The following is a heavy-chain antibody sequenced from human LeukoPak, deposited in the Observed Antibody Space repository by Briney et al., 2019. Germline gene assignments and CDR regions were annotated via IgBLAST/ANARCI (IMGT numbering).Heavy chain of an antibody. J-gene: IGHJ5*02. D-gene: IGHD6-6*01. CDR1: GYTFISYG. CDR3: ARDHSSSSGWFDP. V-gene: IGHV1-18*01. CDR2: ISSYSGKT. Sequence: ASVKVSCNASGYTFISYGISWLRQAPGQGLEWMGWISSYSGKTNSAQKFQGRVTMATDTSTSTAYMVLRRLRFDDTALYYCARDHSSSSGWFDPWGQGTLVSVSS.